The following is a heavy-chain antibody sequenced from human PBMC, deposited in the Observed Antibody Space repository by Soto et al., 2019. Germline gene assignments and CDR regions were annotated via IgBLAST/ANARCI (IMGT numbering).Heavy chain of an antibody. D-gene: IGHD4-17*01. V-gene: IGHV3-13*01. J-gene: IGHJ4*02. CDR1: GFTFSSYD. Sequence: GGSLRLSCAASGFTFSSYDMHWVRQATGKGLEWVSAIGTAGDTYYPGSVKGRFTISRENAKNSLYLQMNSLRAGDTAVYYCARGRPIGYGDYAFLDYWGQGTLVTVSS. CDR2: IGTAGDT. CDR3: ARGRPIGYGDYAFLDY.